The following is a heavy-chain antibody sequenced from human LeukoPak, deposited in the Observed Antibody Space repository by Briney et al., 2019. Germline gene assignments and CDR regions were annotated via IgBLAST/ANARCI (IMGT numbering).Heavy chain of an antibody. CDR1: GGSFSGYY. V-gene: IGHV4-34*01. CDR3: ARGNGASSGPTNYYFDY. J-gene: IGHJ4*02. D-gene: IGHD6-19*01. Sequence: PSETLSLTCAVYGGSFSGYYWSWIRQPPGKGLEWIGEINHSGSTNYNPSLKSRVTISVDTSKNQFSLKLSSVTAADTAVYYCARGNGASSGPTNYYFDYWGQGTLVTVSS. CDR2: INHSGST.